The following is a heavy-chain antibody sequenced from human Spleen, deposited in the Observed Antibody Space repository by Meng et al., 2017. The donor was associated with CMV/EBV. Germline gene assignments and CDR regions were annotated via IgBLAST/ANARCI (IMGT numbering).Heavy chain of an antibody. Sequence: GESLKISCTASGFTFSNYAMSWVRQAPGKGLEWVGFIRSKVYGATADYAASVKGRFSISRDDSKSIAYLQMNSLKTEDTAVYYCTRDWFSANDYYFDYWGQGTLVTVSS. CDR2: IRSKVYGATA. CDR3: TRDWFSANDYYFDY. J-gene: IGHJ4*02. CDR1: GFTFSNYA. D-gene: IGHD5-12*01. V-gene: IGHV3-49*04.